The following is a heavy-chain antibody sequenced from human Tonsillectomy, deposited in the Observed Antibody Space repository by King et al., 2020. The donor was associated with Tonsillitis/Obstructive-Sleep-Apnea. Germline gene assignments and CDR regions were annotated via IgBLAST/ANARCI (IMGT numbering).Heavy chain of an antibody. CDR1: GFSFSDYW. CDR3: ARERRGVTTGS. CDR2: INSDGSST. V-gene: IGHV3-74*01. J-gene: IGHJ5*02. Sequence: DVQLVESGGGLVQPGGSLRLSCAASGFSFSDYWMHWVRQAPGKGLVWVSRINSDGSSTSYVDSVKGRFTISRDNAKNTLYLQMNSLRGEDTAVYYCARERRGVTTGSWGQGTLVTVSS. D-gene: IGHD4-17*01.